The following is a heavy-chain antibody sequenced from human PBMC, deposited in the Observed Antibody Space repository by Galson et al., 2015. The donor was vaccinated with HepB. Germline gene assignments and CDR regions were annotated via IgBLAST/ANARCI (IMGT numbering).Heavy chain of an antibody. CDR3: TTGVYDGFWSGQRAVDY. V-gene: IGHV3-15*01. CDR2: IKSDLAGGTA. D-gene: IGHD3-3*01. J-gene: IGHJ4*02. CDR1: EVTFSNAW. Sequence: SLRLSCAAAEVTFSNAWKSWGGHSAGKGLECVGRIKSDLAGGTADYAAPVKGRFTISRDDSKNTLYLQMNSLKTEDTAVYYCTTGVYDGFWSGQRAVDYWGQGTLVTVSS.